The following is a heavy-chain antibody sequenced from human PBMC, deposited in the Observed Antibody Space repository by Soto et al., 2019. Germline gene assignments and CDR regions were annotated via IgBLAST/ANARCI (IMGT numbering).Heavy chain of an antibody. Sequence: QVQLVECGGGVVQPGRSLRLTCAASGFTFNNYGMHWVRQAPGKGLDWVAVISYDGSDKFYADSVKGRFTISRDNSKNTLFLQMNSLRAEDTAVYYCAKPDSSDWYAEHFDYWGQGTLVTVSS. CDR1: GFTFNNYG. V-gene: IGHV3-30*18. CDR2: ISYDGSDK. J-gene: IGHJ4*02. D-gene: IGHD6-19*01. CDR3: AKPDSSDWYAEHFDY.